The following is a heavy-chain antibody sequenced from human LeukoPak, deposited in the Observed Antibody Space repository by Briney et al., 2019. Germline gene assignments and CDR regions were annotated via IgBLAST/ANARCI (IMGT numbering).Heavy chain of an antibody. CDR2: IYSGGTT. J-gene: IGHJ4*02. Sequence: PGGSLRLSCAASGFTVSSYYMNWVRQAPGKGLEWVSVIYSGGTTYYGGSVKGRFTISRDNSKNTLFLQMDSPRADDTAVYYCATSSMVRGVIDSPRLDYWGQGTLVTVSS. CDR3: ATSSMVRGVIDSPRLDY. D-gene: IGHD3-10*01. CDR1: GFTVSSYY. V-gene: IGHV3-53*01.